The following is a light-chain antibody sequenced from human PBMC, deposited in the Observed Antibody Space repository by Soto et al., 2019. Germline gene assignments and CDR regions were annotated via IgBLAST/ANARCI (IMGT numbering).Light chain of an antibody. J-gene: IGKJ1*01. CDR2: AAS. V-gene: IGKV1-8*01. CDR3: QQYYSYPWT. Sequence: AIRMTQSPSSFSASPGDRVTITCRASQGISSYLAWYQQKPGKAPKLLIYAASTLQRGVPSRFSGSGSGTDFTLAISCLQSEDFATYYCQQYYSYPWTFGQGTKVDIK. CDR1: QGISSY.